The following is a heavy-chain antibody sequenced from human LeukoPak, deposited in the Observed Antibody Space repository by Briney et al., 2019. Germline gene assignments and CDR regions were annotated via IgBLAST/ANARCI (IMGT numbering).Heavy chain of an antibody. CDR1: GFTFSSYS. J-gene: IGHJ6*03. CDR2: ISSSSSYI. D-gene: IGHD5-18*01. V-gene: IGHV3-21*01. CDR3: ARGRTARDYYYYYMDA. Sequence: GGSLRLSCAASGFTFSSYSMNWVRQAPGKGLEWVSSISSSSSYIYYADSVKGRFTISRDNAKNSLYLQMNSLRAEDTAVYYCARGRTARDYYYYYMDAWGKGTTVTVSS.